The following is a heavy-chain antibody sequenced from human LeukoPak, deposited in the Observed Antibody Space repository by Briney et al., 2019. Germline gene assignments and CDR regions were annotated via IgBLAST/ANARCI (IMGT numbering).Heavy chain of an antibody. V-gene: IGHV3-33*01. Sequence: GRSLRLSCAASGFTFSTYGMHWVRRAPGKGLEWVAVIWYDGSNKYYADSVKGRFTTSRDNSKNTLYLQMHSLRAEDSAVYYCARHVSGSVEFWFDPWGQGTLVTVSS. CDR1: GFTFSTYG. CDR3: ARHVSGSVEFWFDP. CDR2: IWYDGSNK. J-gene: IGHJ5*02. D-gene: IGHD3-10*01.